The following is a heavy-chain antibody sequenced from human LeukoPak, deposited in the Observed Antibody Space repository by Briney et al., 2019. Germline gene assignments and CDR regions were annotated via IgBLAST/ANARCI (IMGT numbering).Heavy chain of an antibody. CDR1: GGSFSGYY. D-gene: IGHD3-10*01. CDR2: INHSGST. J-gene: IGHJ6*02. CDR3: ARAKDTMVRGVIYYYYYYGMDV. V-gene: IGHV4-34*01. Sequence: SETLSLTCAVYGGSFSGYYWSWIRQPPGKGLEWIGEINHSGSTNYNPSLKSRVTISVDTSKNQFSLKLSSVTAADTAVYYCARAKDTMVRGVIYYYYYYGMDVWGQGTTVTVSS.